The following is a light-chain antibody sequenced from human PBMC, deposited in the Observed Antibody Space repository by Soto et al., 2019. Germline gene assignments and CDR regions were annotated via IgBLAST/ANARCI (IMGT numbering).Light chain of an antibody. CDR3: SSYTSSSTLYV. V-gene: IGLV2-14*01. J-gene: IGLJ1*01. CDR1: SSDVGGYNY. Sequence: QSVLTQPASVSGSPGQSITISCTGTSSDVGGYNYVSWYQQHPGKATKLMIYDVSNRSSGVSNRFSGSKSGNTASLTISGLQAEDEADYFCSSYTSSSTLYVFGTGTRSPS. CDR2: DVS.